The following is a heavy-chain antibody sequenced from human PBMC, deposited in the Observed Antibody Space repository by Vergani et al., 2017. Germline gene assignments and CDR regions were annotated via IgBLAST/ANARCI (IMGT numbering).Heavy chain of an antibody. V-gene: IGHV1-69*08. CDR3: ARDAMGSIAAAELRPHYYYYGMDV. CDR2: IIPILGIA. J-gene: IGHJ6*02. Sequence: QVQLVQSGAEVKKPGSSVKVSCKASGGTFSSYTISWVRQAPGQGLEWMGRIIPILGIANYAQKFQGRVTITADKSTCTAYMELSSLRSEDTAVYYCARDAMGSIAAAELRPHYYYYGMDVWGQGTTVIVSS. D-gene: IGHD6-13*01. CDR1: GGTFSSYT.